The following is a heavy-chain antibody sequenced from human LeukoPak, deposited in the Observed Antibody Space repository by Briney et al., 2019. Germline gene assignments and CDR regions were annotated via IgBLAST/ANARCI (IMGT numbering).Heavy chain of an antibody. CDR2: LKSKTDGGTT. J-gene: IGHJ4*02. CDR1: GFTFSNVW. CDR3: TTDPYFYESSAYTSDY. D-gene: IGHD3-22*01. V-gene: IGHV3-15*01. Sequence: PGGSLRLSCAASGFTFSNVWMSWVPQAQGKGLEWGGSLKSKTDGGTTDYAAPVKGRFTISRDDSKNTLYLQMNSLKTEDTAVYNCTTDPYFYESSAYTSDYWGQGTLVTVSS.